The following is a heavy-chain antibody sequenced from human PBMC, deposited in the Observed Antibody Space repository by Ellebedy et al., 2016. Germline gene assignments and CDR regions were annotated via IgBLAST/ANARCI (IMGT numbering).Heavy chain of an antibody. CDR2: ISYDGSNK. J-gene: IGHJ6*03. CDR3: AREGEQLVRNYYYYMDV. D-gene: IGHD6-6*01. Sequence: GESLKISXAASGFTFSSYAMHWVRQAPGKGLEWVAVISYDGSNKYYADSVKGRFTISRDNSKNTLYLQMNSLRAEDTAVYYCAREGEQLVRNYYYYMDVWGKGTTVTVSS. CDR1: GFTFSSYA. V-gene: IGHV3-30-3*01.